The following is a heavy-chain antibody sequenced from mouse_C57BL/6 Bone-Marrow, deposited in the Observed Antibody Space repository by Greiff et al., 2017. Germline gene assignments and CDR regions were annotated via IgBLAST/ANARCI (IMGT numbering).Heavy chain of an antibody. D-gene: IGHD2-2*01. V-gene: IGHV1-81*01. Sequence: QVQLKQSGAELARPGASVKLSCKASGYTFTSYGISWVKQRTGQGLEWIGEIYPRSGNTYYNEKFKGKATLTADKSSSTAYMELRSLTSEDSAVYFCAREGEYGYHAWFAYWGQGTLVTVSA. CDR3: AREGEYGYHAWFAY. J-gene: IGHJ3*01. CDR2: IYPRSGNT. CDR1: GYTFTSYG.